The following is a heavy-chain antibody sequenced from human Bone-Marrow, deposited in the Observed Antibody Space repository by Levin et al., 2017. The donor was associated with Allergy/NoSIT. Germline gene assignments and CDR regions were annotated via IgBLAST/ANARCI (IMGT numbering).Heavy chain of an antibody. J-gene: IGHJ3*02. D-gene: IGHD2-21*01. V-gene: IGHV1-69*13. CDR2: IIPIFETA. CDR1: GGTFSNYA. CDR3: ARLFDGFNM. Sequence: PLASVKVSCKASGGTFSNYAVSWVRQAPGQGLEWMGGIIPIFETANYAQKFQGRLTITADESTRTVYMELSSLRSEDTALYYCARLFDGFNMWGQGTLITVSS.